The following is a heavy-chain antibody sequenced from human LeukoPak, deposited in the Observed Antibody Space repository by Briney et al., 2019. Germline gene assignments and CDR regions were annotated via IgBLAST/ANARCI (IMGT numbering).Heavy chain of an antibody. J-gene: IGHJ4*02. Sequence: PGGSLRLSCAASGFTFSSYWIYWVRQAPGKGLVWVSRINSDGSSTSHADSVKGRFTISRDNAKNTLYLQMNSLRAEDTAVYYCAREGGYSHAFDYWGQGTLVTVSS. CDR3: AREGGYSHAFDY. CDR2: INSDGSST. CDR1: GFTFSSYW. V-gene: IGHV3-74*01. D-gene: IGHD3-22*01.